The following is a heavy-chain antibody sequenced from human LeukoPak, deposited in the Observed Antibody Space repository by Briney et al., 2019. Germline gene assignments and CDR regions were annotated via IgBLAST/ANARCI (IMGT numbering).Heavy chain of an antibody. CDR3: ARMKVDPYCGGDCPSADYAFDI. V-gene: IGHV4-39*01. Sequence: PSETLSLTCTVSGGSISSSSYYWGWIRQPPGKGLEWIGSIYYSGSTYYNPSLKSRVTISVDTSKNQFSLKLSSVTAADTAVYYCARMKVDPYCGGDCPSADYAFDIWGQGTMVTVSS. CDR2: IYYSGST. J-gene: IGHJ3*02. CDR1: GGSISSSSYY. D-gene: IGHD2-21*02.